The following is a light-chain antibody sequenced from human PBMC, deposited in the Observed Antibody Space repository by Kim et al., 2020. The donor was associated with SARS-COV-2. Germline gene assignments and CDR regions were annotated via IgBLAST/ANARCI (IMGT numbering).Light chain of an antibody. CDR3: QQYDYPPLT. CDR2: DAS. V-gene: IGKV1-33*01. J-gene: IGKJ4*01. CDR1: QDINKF. Sequence: DIQMTQSPSSLSASVRDRVTITCQASQDINKFLNWYQQKPGEAPKLLIYDASNLETGVPSRFSGSGSGTHFTLTISGLQPEDIATYYCQQYDYPPLTFGGGTKVDIK.